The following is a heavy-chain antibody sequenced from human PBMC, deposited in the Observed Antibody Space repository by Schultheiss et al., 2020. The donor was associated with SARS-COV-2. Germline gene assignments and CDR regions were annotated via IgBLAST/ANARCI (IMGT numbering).Heavy chain of an antibody. Sequence: GESLKISCAASGFTVSSNYMSWVRQAPGKGLEWVSVIYSGGSTYYADSVKGRFTISRDNSKNTLYLQMNSLRAEDTAVYYCAKDKTKTYYYGSGSSSDAFDIWGQGTMVTVSS. J-gene: IGHJ3*02. V-gene: IGHV3-53*01. D-gene: IGHD3-10*01. CDR1: GFTVSSNY. CDR2: IYSGGST. CDR3: AKDKTKTYYYGSGSSSDAFDI.